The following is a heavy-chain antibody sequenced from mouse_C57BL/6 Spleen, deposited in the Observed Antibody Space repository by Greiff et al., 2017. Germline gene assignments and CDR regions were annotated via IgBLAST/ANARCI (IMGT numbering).Heavy chain of an antibody. CDR1: GYTFTSYW. CDR2: IDPSDSYT. J-gene: IGHJ1*03. CDR3: ARGLLRSFDV. Sequence: QVQLQQPGAELVRPGTSVKLSCKASGYTFTSYWMHWVKQRPGQGLEWIGVIDPSDSYTNYNQKFKGKATLTVDTSSSTAYMQLSSLTSEDSAVXYCARGLLRSFDVWGTGTTVTVAS. D-gene: IGHD1-1*01. V-gene: IGHV1-59*01.